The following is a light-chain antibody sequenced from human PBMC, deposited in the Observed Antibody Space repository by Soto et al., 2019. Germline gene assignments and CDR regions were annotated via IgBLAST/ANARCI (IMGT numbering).Light chain of an antibody. Sequence: ILLTQSPCTLSLSPGERATLSCRASQSVSSSYLAWYQQKPGHAPSLLIYGASSRATGIPDRLSGSGSGTDFTLTISRLEPEDFAVYYCQQYGSSGTFGQGTKVDIK. CDR3: QQYGSSGT. CDR2: GAS. J-gene: IGKJ1*01. V-gene: IGKV3-20*01. CDR1: QSVSSSY.